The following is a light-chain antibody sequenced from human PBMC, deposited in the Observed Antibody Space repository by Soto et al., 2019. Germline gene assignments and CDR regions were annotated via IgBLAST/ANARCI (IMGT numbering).Light chain of an antibody. CDR1: QSVNIH. Sequence: EIVMTQSPATLSVSPGETAALSCRASQSVNIHLAWYQQRPGQAPRLLIYGASTRATGIPAKFSGSGSGTEFTLTISSLQSEDFAVYYCQQYNKWPRTFGQGTKVEIK. CDR2: GAS. J-gene: IGKJ1*01. CDR3: QQYNKWPRT. V-gene: IGKV3D-15*01.